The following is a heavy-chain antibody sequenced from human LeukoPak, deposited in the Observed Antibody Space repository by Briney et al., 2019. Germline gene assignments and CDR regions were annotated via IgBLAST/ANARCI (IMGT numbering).Heavy chain of an antibody. CDR2: IYISGST. J-gene: IGHJ4*02. CDR1: GGSISSYY. CDR3: ARRVTMVRGRRSAYFDY. V-gene: IGHV4-4*07. Sequence: PSETLSLTCTVSGGSISSYYWSWIRQPAGKALEWIGRIYISGSTNYNPSLKSRVTISVDTSKNQFSLKLSSVTAADTAVYYCARRVTMVRGRRSAYFDYWGQGTLVTVSS. D-gene: IGHD3-10*01.